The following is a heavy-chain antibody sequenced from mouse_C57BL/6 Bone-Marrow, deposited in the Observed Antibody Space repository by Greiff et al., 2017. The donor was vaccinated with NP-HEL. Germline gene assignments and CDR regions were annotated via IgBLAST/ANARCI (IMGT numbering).Heavy chain of an antibody. CDR2: ISSGGDYI. V-gene: IGHV5-9-1*02. CDR3: TTDGAPYYAMDC. CDR1: GFTFSSYA. Sequence: EVQVVESGEGLVKPGGSLKLSCAASGFTFSSYAMPWVRQTPEKRLEWVAYISSGGDYIYYADTVKGRFNITRDNARNTLYLQMSSLKSEDAAMYYCTTDGAPYYAMDCWGQGTSVPVSS. D-gene: IGHD1-2*01. J-gene: IGHJ4*01.